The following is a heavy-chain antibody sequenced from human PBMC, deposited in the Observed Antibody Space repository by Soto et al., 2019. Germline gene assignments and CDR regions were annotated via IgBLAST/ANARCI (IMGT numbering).Heavy chain of an antibody. V-gene: IGHV4-30-2*01. Sequence: SETLSLTCTVSGGSISSGGYSWSLIRQPPGKGLEWIGYIYHSGSTYYNPSLKSRVTISVDKSKNQFSLKLSSVTAADMAVYYCARGFTTVVTPNWFDPWGQGTLVTVSS. J-gene: IGHJ5*02. CDR2: IYHSGST. D-gene: IGHD4-17*01. CDR3: ARGFTTVVTPNWFDP. CDR1: GGSISSGGYS.